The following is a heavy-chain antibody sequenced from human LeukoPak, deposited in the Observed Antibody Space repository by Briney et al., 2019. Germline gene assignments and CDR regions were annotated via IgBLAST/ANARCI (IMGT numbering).Heavy chain of an antibody. Sequence: GGSLRLSCAASGFTFSNFPIHWVRQAPTKGLEWVAIISFDGNNKYYADSVKGRFFISRDNAKNSLYLQMNSLRAEDTAVYYCATYFYESSAFAYWGQGTLVTVSS. CDR3: ATYFYESSAFAY. D-gene: IGHD3-22*01. V-gene: IGHV3-30-3*01. J-gene: IGHJ4*02. CDR1: GFTFSNFP. CDR2: ISFDGNNK.